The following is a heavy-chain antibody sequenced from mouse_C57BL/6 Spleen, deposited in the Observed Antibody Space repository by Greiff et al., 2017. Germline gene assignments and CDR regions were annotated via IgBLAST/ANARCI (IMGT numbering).Heavy chain of an antibody. CDR3: ARERMVTTRGYFDY. CDR2: IHPNSGST. V-gene: IGHV1-64*01. D-gene: IGHD2-2*01. CDR1: GYTFTSYW. J-gene: IGHJ2*01. Sequence: QVQLQQPGAELVKPGASVKLSCKASGYTFTSYWMHWVKQRPGQGLEWIGMIHPNSGSTNYNEKFKSKATLTVDKTSSPAYMQLSSLTSEDYAVYYCARERMVTTRGYFDYWGQGTTLTVSS.